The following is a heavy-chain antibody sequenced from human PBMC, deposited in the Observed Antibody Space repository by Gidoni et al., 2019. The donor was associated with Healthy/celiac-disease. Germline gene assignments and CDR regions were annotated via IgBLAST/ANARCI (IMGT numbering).Heavy chain of an antibody. CDR2: ISGSGGST. V-gene: IGHV3-23*01. Sequence: EVQLLESGGGLVQPGGSLRRSCAASGFTFSSYAMSWVRQAPGKGLEWVSAISGSGGSTYYADSVKGRFTISRDNSKNTLYLQMNSLRAEDTAVYYCAKGGTAAADPYYYYYGMDVWGQGTTVTVSS. CDR3: AKGGTAAADPYYYYYGMDV. J-gene: IGHJ6*02. CDR1: GFTFSSYA. D-gene: IGHD6-13*01.